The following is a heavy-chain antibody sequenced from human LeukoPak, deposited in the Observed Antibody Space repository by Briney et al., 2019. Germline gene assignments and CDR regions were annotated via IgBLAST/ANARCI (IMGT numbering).Heavy chain of an antibody. CDR1: GFTFSSYW. D-gene: IGHD1-26*01. V-gene: IGHV3-48*04. J-gene: IGHJ4*02. Sequence: GGSLRLSCAASGFTFSSYWMSWVRQAPGKGLEWVSYISSSGRTMYYADSVKGRFTVSRDNAKNSLYLQMNSLRAEDTAIYYCARDNYSGSRYFDHWGQGTLVTVSS. CDR2: ISSSGRTM. CDR3: ARDNYSGSRYFDH.